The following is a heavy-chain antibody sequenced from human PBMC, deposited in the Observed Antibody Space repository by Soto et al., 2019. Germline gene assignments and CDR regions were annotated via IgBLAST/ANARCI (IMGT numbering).Heavy chain of an antibody. V-gene: IGHV4-39*02. CDR3: STRAPEGFDP. J-gene: IGHJ5*02. CDR2: IDYSGST. CDR1: GGTIRSSNYY. Sequence: QLQLQESGPGLVKPSETLSLTCTVSGGTIRSSNYYWVWIRQPPGKGLEWIGGIDYSGSTYYNPSLTSRVTISVDTSKSHFSLKLGSVTAADTALYYCSTRAPEGFDPWGQGTLVTVSS.